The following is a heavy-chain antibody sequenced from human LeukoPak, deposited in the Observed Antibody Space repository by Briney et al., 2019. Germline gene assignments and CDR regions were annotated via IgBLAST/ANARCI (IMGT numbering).Heavy chain of an antibody. Sequence: GGSLRLSCAASGFTFSSYAMHWVRQAPGKGLEWVAVISYDGSNKYYADSVKGRFTISRDNSKNTLYLQMSSLRAEDTAVYYCAREWRYCSGGSCYLLYYYYGMDVWGQGTTVTVSS. V-gene: IGHV3-30-3*01. CDR2: ISYDGSNK. CDR1: GFTFSSYA. D-gene: IGHD2-15*01. J-gene: IGHJ6*02. CDR3: AREWRYCSGGSCYLLYYYYGMDV.